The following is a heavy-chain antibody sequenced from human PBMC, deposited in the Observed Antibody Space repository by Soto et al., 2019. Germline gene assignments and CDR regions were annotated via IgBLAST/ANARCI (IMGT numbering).Heavy chain of an antibody. CDR3: ARDPDEGYCSSTSCYNWFDP. J-gene: IGHJ5*02. CDR2: ISAYNGNT. Sequence: SVKVSCKDSGYTFAIYRSSWVRQSPEQTLEWMGWISAYNGNTNYAQKLQGRVTMTTDTSTSTAYMELRSLRSDDAAVYYCARDPDEGYCSSTSCYNWFDPWGQGTLVTVSS. D-gene: IGHD2-2*01. V-gene: IGHV1-18*01. CDR1: GYTFAIYR.